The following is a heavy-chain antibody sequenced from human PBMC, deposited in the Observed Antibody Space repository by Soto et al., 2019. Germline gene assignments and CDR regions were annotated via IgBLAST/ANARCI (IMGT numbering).Heavy chain of an antibody. CDR3: ARERAIAATGIFYY. CDR2: TSYDGKNK. J-gene: IGHJ4*02. Sequence: QVQPVESGGGVVQPGGSLRLSCAASGFTFSNFVMHWVRQAPGKGLEWVAATSYDGKNKDHADSVKGRFTISRDNSKNTLYLQMNSLRHEDTAVYFCARERAIAATGIFYYWGQGTLVTVSS. D-gene: IGHD6-13*01. V-gene: IGHV3-30*04. CDR1: GFTFSNFV.